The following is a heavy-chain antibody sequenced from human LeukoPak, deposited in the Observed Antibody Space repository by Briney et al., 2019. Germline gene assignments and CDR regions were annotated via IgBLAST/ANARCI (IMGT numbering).Heavy chain of an antibody. J-gene: IGHJ2*01. Sequence: TGGSLRLSCAASGFTFNTYWMHWVRQAPGKGLVGVSPINPDGTVTTYADSVKGRFTISRDNAKNTLYLQMNSLKAEDTAVYYCVRDSPSGFFDLWGRGTLVTVSS. D-gene: IGHD6-19*01. CDR1: GFTFNTYW. V-gene: IGHV3-74*01. CDR2: INPDGTVT. CDR3: VRDSPSGFFDL.